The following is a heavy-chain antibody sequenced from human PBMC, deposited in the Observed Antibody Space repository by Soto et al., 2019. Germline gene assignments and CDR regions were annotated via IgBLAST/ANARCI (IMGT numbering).Heavy chain of an antibody. CDR2: INSNSGDT. Sequence: ASVKVSCKASGYTFTANYIHWVRQAPGQGLEWMGWINSNSGDTKYAQNLQGRVTLTRDTSISTVYMDLSRLMSDDTAVYYCARGTGTSWFDSWGQGPLVTISS. J-gene: IGHJ5*01. D-gene: IGHD1-7*01. CDR3: ARGTGTSWFDS. CDR1: GYTFTANY. V-gene: IGHV1-2*02.